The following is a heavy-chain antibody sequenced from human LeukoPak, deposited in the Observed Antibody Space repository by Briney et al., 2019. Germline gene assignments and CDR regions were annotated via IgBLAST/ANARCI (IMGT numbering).Heavy chain of an antibody. J-gene: IGHJ4*02. D-gene: IGHD6-19*01. CDR2: INWNGGST. CDR3: ARSTAGIIAVAGSDY. CDR1: GFTFDDYG. V-gene: IGHV3-20*04. Sequence: PGGSLRLSCAASGFTFDDYGMSWVRQAPGKGLEWVSGINWNGGSTGYADSVKGRFTISRDNAKNSLYLQMNSLRAEDTALYYCARSTAGIIAVAGSDYWGPGTLVTVSS.